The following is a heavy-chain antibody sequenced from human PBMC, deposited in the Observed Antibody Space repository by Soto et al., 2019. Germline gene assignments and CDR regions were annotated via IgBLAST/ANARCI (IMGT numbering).Heavy chain of an antibody. D-gene: IGHD3-16*01. CDR2: IWYDGSNK. J-gene: IGHJ4*02. Sequence: QVQLVESGGSVVQPGRSMRLSCAASGFTFSSYGMHWVRQAPGKGLEWVAVIWYDGSNKYYADSVKGRFTISRDNSKNTLYLQMNSLRAEDTAVYYCAREAGITPSLDYWGQGTLVTVSS. CDR3: AREAGITPSLDY. CDR1: GFTFSSYG. V-gene: IGHV3-33*01.